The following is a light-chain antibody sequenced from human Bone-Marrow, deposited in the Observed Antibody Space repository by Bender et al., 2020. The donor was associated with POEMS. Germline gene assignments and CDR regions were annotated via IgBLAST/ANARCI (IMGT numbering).Light chain of an antibody. Sequence: SYELTQPPSVSVSPGQTARITCSGDALPKKYAYWYQQKSGQAPVLVIYEDRKRPSGIPERFSGSSSGTMATLTISGAQVEDEADYYCYSTDTSGVFGGGTKLTVL. CDR3: YSTDTSGV. CDR1: ALPKKY. V-gene: IGLV3-10*01. CDR2: EDR. J-gene: IGLJ3*02.